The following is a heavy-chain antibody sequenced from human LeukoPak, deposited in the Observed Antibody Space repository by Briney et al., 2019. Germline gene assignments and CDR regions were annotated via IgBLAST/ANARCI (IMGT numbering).Heavy chain of an antibody. J-gene: IGHJ6*03. D-gene: IGHD5-18*01. CDR2: INHSGST. Sequence: SETLSLTCAVYGGSFSGYYWSWIRQPPGKGLEWIGEINHSGSTNYNPSLKSRVTISVDTSKNQFSLKLSSVTAADTAVYYCARRRSDTHEYYYYYYMDVWGKGTTVTVSS. CDR1: GGSFSGYY. V-gene: IGHV4-34*01. CDR3: ARRRSDTHEYYYYYYMDV.